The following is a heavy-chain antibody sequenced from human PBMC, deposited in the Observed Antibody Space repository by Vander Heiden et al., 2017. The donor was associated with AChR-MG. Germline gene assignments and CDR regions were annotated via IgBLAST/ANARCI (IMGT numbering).Heavy chain of an antibody. D-gene: IGHD6-13*01. V-gene: IGHV1-2*02. J-gene: IGHJ4*02. CDR3: ARFPAAAGSRADY. CDR1: GYTFTGYY. Sequence: QVQLVQSGAEVKKPGASVTVSCKASGYTFTGYYMHWVRQAPGQGLEWMGWINPNSGGTNYAQKFQGRVTMTRDTSISTAYMELSRLRSDDTAVYCCARFPAAAGSRADYWGQGTLVTVSS. CDR2: INPNSGGT.